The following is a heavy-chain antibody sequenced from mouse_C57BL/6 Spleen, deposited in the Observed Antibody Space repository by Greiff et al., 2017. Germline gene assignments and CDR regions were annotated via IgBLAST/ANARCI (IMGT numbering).Heavy chain of an antibody. CDR1: GFTFSDYG. CDR3: ATDSSGAMDY. CDR2: ISSGSSTI. J-gene: IGHJ4*01. Sequence: EVMLMESGGGLVKPGGSLKLSCAASGFTFSDYGMHWVRQAPEKGLEWVAYISSGSSTIYYADTVKGRFTISRDNAKNTLFLQMTSLGSEDTALYYCATDSSGAMDYWGQGTSVTVSS. D-gene: IGHD3-2*02. V-gene: IGHV5-17*01.